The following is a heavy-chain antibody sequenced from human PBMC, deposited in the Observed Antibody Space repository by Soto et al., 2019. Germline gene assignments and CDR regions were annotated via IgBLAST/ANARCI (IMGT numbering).Heavy chain of an antibody. J-gene: IGHJ4*02. V-gene: IGHV3-66*01. CDR2: MFSGGST. D-gene: IGHD3-10*01. Sequence: EVQLLESGGGLAQPGGSRRLSCAASEFTLSGHFMSWVRQPPGKGLEWVSIMFSGGSTDYADSVKGRFIISRDNSKNILYLQMNNLRAEDTATYYCAKIYGSGSYYWGQGALVIVSS. CDR1: EFTLSGHF. CDR3: AKIYGSGSYY.